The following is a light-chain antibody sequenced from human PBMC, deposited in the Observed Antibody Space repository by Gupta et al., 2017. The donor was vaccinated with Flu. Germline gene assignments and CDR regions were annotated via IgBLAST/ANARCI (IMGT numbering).Light chain of an antibody. CDR2: WAS. CDR3: QQDASTPKT. J-gene: IGKJ1*01. V-gene: IGKV4-1*01. Sequence: DIVLTQSPDSLPVSLGERATINCKSSQSGLYSSNNKNYLAWYQQKPGQPPKLLIYWASTRESGVPDRFSGRGSGTDFTLTISRLQAEDVAVYYCQQDASTPKTFGQGTKVEIK. CDR1: QSGLYSSNNKNY.